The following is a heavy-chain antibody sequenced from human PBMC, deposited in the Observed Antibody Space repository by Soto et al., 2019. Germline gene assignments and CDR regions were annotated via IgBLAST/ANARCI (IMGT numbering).Heavy chain of an antibody. CDR3: AREVGYCSSTSCYYFAY. V-gene: IGHV3-21*01. CDR2: ISTSSSYI. CDR1: GFPFSDYS. Sequence: GGSLRLSCVVSGFPFSDYSMNWVRQAPGKGLEWVSSISTSSSYIYYADSVKGRFTISRDNAKNSLYLQMNSLRAEDTAVYYCAREVGYCSSTSCYYFAYWGQGTLVTVSS. J-gene: IGHJ4*02. D-gene: IGHD2-2*01.